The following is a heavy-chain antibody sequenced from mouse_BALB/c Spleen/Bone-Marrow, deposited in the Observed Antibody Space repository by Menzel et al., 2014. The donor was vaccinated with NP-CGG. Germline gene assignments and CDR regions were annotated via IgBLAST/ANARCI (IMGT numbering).Heavy chain of an antibody. J-gene: IGHJ4*01. V-gene: IGHV1-82*01. D-gene: IGHD2-3*01. CDR1: GYAFSSSW. CDR3: ARSDGYRTMDY. CDR2: IYPGDGDT. Sequence: QVQLQQSGPELVKPGASVKISCKASGYAFSSSWMYWVKQRPGQGLEWIGRIYPGDGDTNYNGKFKGKATLTADKSSSTAHMQLSSLTSVDSAVYFCARSDGYRTMDYWGQGTSVTVSS.